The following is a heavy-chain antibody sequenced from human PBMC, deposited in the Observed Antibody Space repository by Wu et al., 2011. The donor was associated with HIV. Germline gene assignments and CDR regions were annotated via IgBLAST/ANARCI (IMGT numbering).Heavy chain of an antibody. J-gene: IGHJ3*02. CDR3: ARGRGYSGYDTEGNALDI. D-gene: IGHD5-12*01. CDR2: ISVYNGDT. Sequence: QVQLVQSGADVKKPGASVKVSCKASGYTFNTYGISWVRQAPGQGLEWMGWISVYNGDTKYAQKLQGRVTMTSDTSTSTAYMELRSLRSDDTAVYYCARGRGYSGYDTEGNALDIWGPRGQWSPSLQ. V-gene: IGHV1-18*01. CDR1: GYTFNTYG.